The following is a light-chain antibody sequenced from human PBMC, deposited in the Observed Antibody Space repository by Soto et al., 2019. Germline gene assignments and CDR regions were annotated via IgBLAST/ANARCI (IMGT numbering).Light chain of an antibody. Sequence: DIQMTQSPSSVSESVGDRVTITCRASQGISSWLAWYQQVPGKAPKLLIYAAATLQSGVSSRFSGSYSGTDFTLTISSLQPEDFATYYCQQTDTYPYTFGQGTKVEIK. CDR2: AAA. CDR3: QQTDTYPYT. J-gene: IGKJ2*01. CDR1: QGISSW. V-gene: IGKV1D-12*01.